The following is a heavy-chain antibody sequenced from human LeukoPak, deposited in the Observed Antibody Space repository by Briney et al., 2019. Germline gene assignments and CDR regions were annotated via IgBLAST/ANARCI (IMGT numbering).Heavy chain of an antibody. CDR1: GVSISSSNSY. D-gene: IGHD3/OR15-3a*01. Sequence: PSETLSLTCTVSGVSISSSNSYWGWIRQPPGKGLEWIGSIYYSGNTYYNASLKSQISISIDTSKNQFSLRLTSVTAADTAVYYCARQTGSGLFILPGGQGTLVTVSS. J-gene: IGHJ4*02. CDR3: ARQTGSGLFILP. CDR2: IYYSGNT. V-gene: IGHV4-39*01.